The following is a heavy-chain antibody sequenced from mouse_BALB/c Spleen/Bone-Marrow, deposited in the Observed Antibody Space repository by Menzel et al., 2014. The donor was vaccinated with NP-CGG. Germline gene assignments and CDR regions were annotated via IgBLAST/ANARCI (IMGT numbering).Heavy chain of an antibody. Sequence: LQQSGAELVRPGSSVKISCEASGYVFSSYWMNWVKQRPGQGLEWIGQIFPGDGDTNYNGQFKGKATLAADRSSSTAFMQLSSLTSEDSAVYFCARGDFDYDFTMDYWGQGTSVTVSS. J-gene: IGHJ4*01. CDR1: GYVFSSYW. D-gene: IGHD2-4*01. CDR3: ARGDFDYDFTMDY. CDR2: IFPGDGDT. V-gene: IGHV1-80*01.